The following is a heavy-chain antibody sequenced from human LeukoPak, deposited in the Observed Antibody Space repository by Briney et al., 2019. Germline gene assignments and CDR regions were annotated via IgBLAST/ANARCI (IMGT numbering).Heavy chain of an antibody. CDR2: IYYSGST. CDR3: ARVDYGDYYFDY. J-gene: IGHJ4*02. CDR1: GGSISSYY. Sequence: SETLSLTCTVSGGSISSYYWSWLRQPPGKGLEWIGYIYYSGSTNYNPSLKSRVTISVDTSKNQFSLKLSSVTAADTAVYYCARVDYGDYYFDYWGQGTLVTVSS. D-gene: IGHD4-17*01. V-gene: IGHV4-59*01.